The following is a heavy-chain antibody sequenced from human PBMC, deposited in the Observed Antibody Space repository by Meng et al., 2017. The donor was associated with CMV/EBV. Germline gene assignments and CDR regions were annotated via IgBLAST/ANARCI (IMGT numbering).Heavy chain of an antibody. J-gene: IGHJ6*02. CDR3: ARVLQPHYYYYYGMDV. V-gene: IGHV3-48*03. CDR2: ISSSGSTI. CDR1: GFTFSSYE. D-gene: IGHD4-11*01. Sequence: GESLKISCAASGFTFSSYEMNWARQAPGKGLEWVSYISSSGSTIYYADSVKGRFTISRDNAKNSLYLQMNSLRAEDTAVYYCARVLQPHYYYYYGMDVWGQGTTVTVSS.